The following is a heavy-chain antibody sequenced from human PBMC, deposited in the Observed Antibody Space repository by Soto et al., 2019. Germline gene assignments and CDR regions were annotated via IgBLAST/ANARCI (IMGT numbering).Heavy chain of an antibody. D-gene: IGHD2-2*01. CDR3: ARDPLYAPFDY. CDR1: GYTCTSYA. Sequence: EASVKASCKDSGYTCTSYAMHWVRQAPGQRLEWMGWINAGNGNTKYSQKFQGRVTITRDTSASTAYMELSSLRSEDTAVYYCARDPLYAPFDYWGQGTLVTVSS. V-gene: IGHV1-3*01. J-gene: IGHJ4*02. CDR2: INAGNGNT.